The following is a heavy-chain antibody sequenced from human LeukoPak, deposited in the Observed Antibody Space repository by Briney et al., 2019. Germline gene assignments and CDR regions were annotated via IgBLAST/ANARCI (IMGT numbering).Heavy chain of an antibody. D-gene: IGHD6-19*01. Sequence: GGSLRVSCAASEFTVSSNYISWVRQAPGKGMEWVSVIYSGGTTYYADSVKGRFTISRDNSKNTLYLQMNSLRTEDTAVYYCARGSIAVAQLVSPGDYWGQGTLVTVSS. CDR3: ARGSIAVAQLVSPGDY. V-gene: IGHV3-66*01. J-gene: IGHJ4*02. CDR2: IYSGGTT. CDR1: EFTVSSNY.